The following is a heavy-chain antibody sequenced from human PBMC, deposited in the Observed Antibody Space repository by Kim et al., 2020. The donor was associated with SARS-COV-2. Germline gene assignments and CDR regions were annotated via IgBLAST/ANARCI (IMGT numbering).Heavy chain of an antibody. J-gene: IGHJ4*02. CDR1: GFTFSSYG. CDR2: ISYDGSNK. D-gene: IGHD6-25*01. CDR3: ATTQDAYSSVGPGY. Sequence: GGSLRLSCAASGFTFSSYGMHWVRQAPGKGLEWVAVISYDGSNKYYADSVKGRFTISRDNSKNTLYLQMNSLRAEDTAVYYCATTQDAYSSVGPGYWGQGTLVTVSS. V-gene: IGHV3-30*03.